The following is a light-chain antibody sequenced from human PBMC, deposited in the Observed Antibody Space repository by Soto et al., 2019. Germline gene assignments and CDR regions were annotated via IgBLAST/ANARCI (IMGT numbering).Light chain of an antibody. CDR3: QQCNTYSLT. Sequence: DIQMTQSPSTLSASVGDRVTITCRASESISNWLAWYQQKPGKAPKLMIYDASILESGVPSRFSGSGSGTEFTLTISSLQPDDFATYYCQQCNTYSLTFGGGTKVDTK. J-gene: IGKJ4*01. CDR2: DAS. V-gene: IGKV1-5*01. CDR1: ESISNW.